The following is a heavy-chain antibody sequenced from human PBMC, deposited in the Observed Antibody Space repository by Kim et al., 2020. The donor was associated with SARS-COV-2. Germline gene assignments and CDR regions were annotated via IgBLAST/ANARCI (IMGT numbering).Heavy chain of an antibody. CDR2: INHSGST. CDR3: ARGQLRFLEWLFYGMDV. D-gene: IGHD3-3*01. CDR1: GGSFSGYY. J-gene: IGHJ6*02. V-gene: IGHV4-34*01. Sequence: SETLSLTCAVYGGSFSGYYWSWVRQPPGKGLEWIGEINHSGSTNYNPSLKSRVTISVDTSKNQFSLKLSSVTAADTAVYYCARGQLRFLEWLFYGMDVWGQGTTVAVSS.